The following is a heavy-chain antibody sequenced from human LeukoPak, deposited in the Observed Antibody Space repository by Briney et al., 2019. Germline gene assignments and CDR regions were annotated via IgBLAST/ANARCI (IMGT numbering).Heavy chain of an antibody. CDR3: AKDRGKQWPNWYVDV. V-gene: IGHV3-23*01. D-gene: IGHD6-19*01. Sequence: GGSLRLSCAASAFTFSTYAMSWVRQAPGKGLEWVSTISGSGGSIYYADPVKGQLTISRDNSKNTLYLQMSSLRAEDTAVYYCAKDRGKQWPNWYVDVWGRGTLVTVSS. CDR2: ISGSGGSI. CDR1: AFTFSTYA. J-gene: IGHJ2*01.